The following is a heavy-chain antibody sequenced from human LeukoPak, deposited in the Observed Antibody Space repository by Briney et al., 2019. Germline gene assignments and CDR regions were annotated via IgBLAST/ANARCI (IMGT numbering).Heavy chain of an antibody. V-gene: IGHV4-39*01. Sequence: SETLSLACTVSGGSISSSSYYWGWIRQPPGKGLEWIGSIYYSGSTYYNPSLKSRVTISVDTSKNQFSLKLSSVTAADTAVYYCARPTMVRGVIDYWGQGTLVTVSS. CDR2: IYYSGST. CDR3: ARPTMVRGVIDY. CDR1: GGSISSSSYY. D-gene: IGHD3-10*01. J-gene: IGHJ4*02.